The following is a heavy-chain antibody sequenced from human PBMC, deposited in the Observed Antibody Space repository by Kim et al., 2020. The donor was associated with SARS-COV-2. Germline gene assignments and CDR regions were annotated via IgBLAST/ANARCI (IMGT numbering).Heavy chain of an antibody. V-gene: IGHV4-34*01. Sequence: SETLSLTCAVYGGSFSGYYWSWIRQPPGKGLEWIGEINHSASTNYNPSLKSRVTISVDTSKNQFSLKLSSVTAADTAVYYCARGPKAWTRHCGGSCYPHYWGQETLVTVSS. CDR2: INHSAST. CDR1: GGSFSGYY. J-gene: IGHJ4*02. CDR3: ARGPKAWTRHCGGSCYPHY. D-gene: IGHD2-15*01.